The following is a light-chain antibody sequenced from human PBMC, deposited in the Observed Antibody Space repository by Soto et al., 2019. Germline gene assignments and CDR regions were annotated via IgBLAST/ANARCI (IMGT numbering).Light chain of an antibody. V-gene: IGKV1-5*03. CDR1: QSISSW. Sequence: DIQITQSPSSLSASVGDRVTITCRASQSISSWLAWYQQKPGKAPKLLIYTASSLESGVPSRFSGSGSGTEFTLTISSLQPDDFATDDCQQYNSAWTVGQGTKVDIK. CDR3: QQYNSAWT. CDR2: TAS. J-gene: IGKJ1*01.